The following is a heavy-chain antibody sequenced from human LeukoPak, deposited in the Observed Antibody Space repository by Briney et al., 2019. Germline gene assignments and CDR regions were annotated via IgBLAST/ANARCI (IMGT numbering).Heavy chain of an antibody. J-gene: IGHJ4*02. Sequence: GASVKVSCKASGYTFTNYAVNWVRRAPGEGLEWMGWISAYNGNTNYAQKLQGRVTMTTDTSTSTAYMELRSLRSDDTAVYYCARDRLSSPYDSSGYYPDYFDYWGQGTLVTVSS. V-gene: IGHV1-18*01. D-gene: IGHD3-22*01. CDR2: ISAYNGNT. CDR3: ARDRLSSPYDSSGYYPDYFDY. CDR1: GYTFTNYA.